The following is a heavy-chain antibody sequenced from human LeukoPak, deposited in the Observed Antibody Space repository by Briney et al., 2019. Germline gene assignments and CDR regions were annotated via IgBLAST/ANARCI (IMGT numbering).Heavy chain of an antibody. J-gene: IGHJ4*02. D-gene: IGHD6-19*01. Sequence: GGSLRLSCSASGFTFSSYAMHWVRQAPGKGLEYVSAISSNGGSTYHADSVKGRFTISRDNSKNTLYLQMSSLRAEDTAVYYCVKDSAGGGSGWYYFDYWGQGTLVTVSS. CDR1: GFTFSSYA. CDR2: ISSNGGST. V-gene: IGHV3-64D*06. CDR3: VKDSAGGGSGWYYFDY.